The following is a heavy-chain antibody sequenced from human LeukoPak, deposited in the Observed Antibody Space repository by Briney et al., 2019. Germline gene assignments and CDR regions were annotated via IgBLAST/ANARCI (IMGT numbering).Heavy chain of an antibody. CDR2: ISGSGGST. D-gene: IGHD3-22*01. J-gene: IGHJ4*02. V-gene: IGHV3-23*01. Sequence: SGGSLRLSCAASGFTFSSYAMSWVRQAPGKGLEWVSAISGSGGSTYYADSVKGRFTISRDNSKNTLYLQMNSLRAEDTAVYYCAKDSMIVVVTLIDYWGQGTLVTVSS. CDR3: AKDSMIVVVTLIDY. CDR1: GFTFSSYA.